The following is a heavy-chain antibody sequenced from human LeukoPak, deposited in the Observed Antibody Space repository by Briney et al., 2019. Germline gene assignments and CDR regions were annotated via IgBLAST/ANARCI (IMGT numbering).Heavy chain of an antibody. D-gene: IGHD1-26*01. CDR1: GGSISSYY. CDR2: IYYSGST. CDR3: ARAGSPPIYSGSYYGSRRYFDY. V-gene: IGHV4-59*12. J-gene: IGHJ4*02. Sequence: SETLSLTCTVSGGSISSYYWSWIRQPPGKGLEWIGYIYYSGSTNYNPSLKSRVTISVDTSKNQFSLKLSSVTAADTAVYYCARAGSPPIYSGSYYGSRRYFDYWGQGTLVTVSS.